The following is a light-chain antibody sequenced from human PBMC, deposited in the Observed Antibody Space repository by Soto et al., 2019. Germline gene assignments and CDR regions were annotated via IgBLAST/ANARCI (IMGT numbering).Light chain of an antibody. CDR3: LQDYNYPRT. Sequence: AIQMTQSPSSLSASVGDRVTITCRASQGIRNDLGWYQQKPGKAPKLLIYAASSLQSGVPSRFSGSGSGTDFTLPIRSLQPEDFATYYCLQDYNYPRTFGQGTKLEIK. CDR1: QGIRND. J-gene: IGKJ2*01. CDR2: AAS. V-gene: IGKV1-6*01.